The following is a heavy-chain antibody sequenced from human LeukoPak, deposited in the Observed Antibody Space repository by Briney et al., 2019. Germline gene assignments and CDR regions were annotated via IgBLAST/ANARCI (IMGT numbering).Heavy chain of an antibody. CDR2: IYSGGST. J-gene: IGHJ4*02. Sequence: GGSLRLSCAASGFTVSSNYMSWVRQAPGKGLEWVSVIYSGGSTYYADSVKGRFTISRENAKNSLYLQMNSLGPGDTAVYYCVTDWAWGGFEHWGQGALVTVSS. D-gene: IGHD3-16*01. CDR1: GFTVSSNY. V-gene: IGHV3-66*01. CDR3: VTDWAWGGFEH.